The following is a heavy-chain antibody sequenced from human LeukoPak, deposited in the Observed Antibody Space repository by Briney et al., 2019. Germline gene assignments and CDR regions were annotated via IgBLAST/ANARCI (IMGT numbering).Heavy chain of an antibody. Sequence: GGSLRLSCAASGFTFSSYAMHWVRQAPGKGVEYVSAISSNGGSTYYANSVKGRFTISRDNSKNTLYLQMGSLRAEDMAVYYCARDAEYCSSTSCYKDYYYYMDVWGKGTTVTVSS. CDR2: ISSNGGST. D-gene: IGHD2-2*02. CDR3: ARDAEYCSSTSCYKDYYYYMDV. J-gene: IGHJ6*03. V-gene: IGHV3-64*01. CDR1: GFTFSSYA.